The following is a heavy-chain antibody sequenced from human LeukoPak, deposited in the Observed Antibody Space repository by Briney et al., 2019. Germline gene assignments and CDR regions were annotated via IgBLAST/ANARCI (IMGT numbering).Heavy chain of an antibody. Sequence: ASVKVSCKASGYTFTGYYMHWVRQAPGQGLEWVGWINPNSGGTNYAQKFQGRVTMTRDTSISTAYMELSRLRSDDTAVYYCARDRIRIAALWYDAFDIWGQGTMVTVSS. J-gene: IGHJ3*02. CDR1: GYTFTGYY. CDR2: INPNSGGT. D-gene: IGHD6-6*01. CDR3: ARDRIRIAALWYDAFDI. V-gene: IGHV1-2*02.